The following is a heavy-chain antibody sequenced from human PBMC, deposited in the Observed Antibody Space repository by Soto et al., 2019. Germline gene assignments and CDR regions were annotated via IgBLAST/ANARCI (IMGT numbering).Heavy chain of an antibody. J-gene: IGHJ6*02. Sequence: PGESLKISCKGSGYSFTSYWIGWVRQMPGKGLEWMGIIYPGDSDTRYSPSFQGQATISADKSISTAYLQWSSLKASDTAMYYCARREYSSSENYYGMDVWGQGTTVTVSS. CDR1: GYSFTSYW. D-gene: IGHD6-6*01. CDR3: ARREYSSSENYYGMDV. V-gene: IGHV5-51*01. CDR2: IYPGDSDT.